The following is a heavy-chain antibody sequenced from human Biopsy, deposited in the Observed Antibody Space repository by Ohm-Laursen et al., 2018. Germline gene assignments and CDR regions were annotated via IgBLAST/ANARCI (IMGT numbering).Heavy chain of an antibody. CDR1: GGSFTGHY. D-gene: IGHD4-23*01. Sequence: SETLSLTCTVPGGSFTGHYWSWIRQPPGKGLEWIGHISYTGYTSYNASLKSRVTISVDTSRNHFSLRLSSLTAADTAAYYCARGSNDFGGLYFPRWGQGTLLTVSS. V-gene: IGHV4-59*11. J-gene: IGHJ4*02. CDR2: ISYTGYT. CDR3: ARGSNDFGGLYFPR.